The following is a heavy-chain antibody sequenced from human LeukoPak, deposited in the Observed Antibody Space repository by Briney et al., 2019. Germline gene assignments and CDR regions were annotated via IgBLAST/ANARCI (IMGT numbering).Heavy chain of an antibody. CDR1: GGTFSSYA. CDR2: IIPIFGTA. V-gene: IGHV1-69*06. J-gene: IGHJ5*02. Sequence: SVKVSCKASGGTFSSYAISWVRQAPGQGLEWMGGIIPIFGTANYAQKFQGRVTITADKSTSTAYMELSSLRSEDTAVYYCARGIAARHWFDPWGQGTLVTVSS. CDR3: ARGIAARHWFDP. D-gene: IGHD6-6*01.